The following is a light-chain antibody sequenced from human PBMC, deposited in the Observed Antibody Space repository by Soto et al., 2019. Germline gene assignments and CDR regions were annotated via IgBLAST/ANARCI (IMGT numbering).Light chain of an antibody. CDR3: QQYNSYSPLT. CDR2: KAS. V-gene: IGKV1-5*03. CDR1: QSISSW. J-gene: IGKJ4*01. Sequence: DIQMTQSPSTLSASVGDRVTITCRASQSISSWLAWYQQKPGKAPKLLIYKASSLESGVPSRYSGSVSVTEFTLSISSLQPDDFATYYCQQYNSYSPLTFGGGTKVDIK.